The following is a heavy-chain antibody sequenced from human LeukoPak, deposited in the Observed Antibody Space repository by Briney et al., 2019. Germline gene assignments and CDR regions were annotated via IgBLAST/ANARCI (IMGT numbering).Heavy chain of an antibody. D-gene: IGHD5-18*01. J-gene: IGHJ4*02. CDR3: ANLQLSLASSPY. V-gene: IGHV3-23*01. CDR2: ISGSGGST. Sequence: QPGGYLRLSCAASGFTFSSYAMSWVRQAPGKGLEWVSAISGSGGSTYYADSVKGRFTISRDNSKNTLYLQMNSLRAEDTAVYYCANLQLSLASSPYWGQGTLVTVSS. CDR1: GFTFSSYA.